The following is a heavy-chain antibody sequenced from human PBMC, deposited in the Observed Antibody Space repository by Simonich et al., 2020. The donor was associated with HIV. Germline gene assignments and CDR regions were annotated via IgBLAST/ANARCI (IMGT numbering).Heavy chain of an antibody. CDR2: INHSGST. Sequence: QVQLQQWGAGLLKPSETLSLTCAVYGGSFSGYYWSWIRQPPVKGLEWIGEINHSGSTNTNPSLKSRVTIAVDTSKNQFSLKLSSVTAADTAVYYCARGFYQRLYYFDYWGQGTLVTVSS. D-gene: IGHD2-2*01. J-gene: IGHJ4*02. CDR1: GGSFSGYY. CDR3: ARGFYQRLYYFDY. V-gene: IGHV4-34*01.